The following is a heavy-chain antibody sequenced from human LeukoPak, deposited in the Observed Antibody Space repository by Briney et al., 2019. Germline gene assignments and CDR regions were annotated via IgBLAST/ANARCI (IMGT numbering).Heavy chain of an antibody. CDR3: AKESKVDAFDI. CDR2: ISWNSGSI. V-gene: IGHV3-9*03. J-gene: IGHJ3*02. CDR1: GFTFEDYA. Sequence: RSLRLSCAASGFTFEDYAIHWVRQAPGKGLEGVAGISWNSGSIVYADFVKGRFTISRDNAKNSLYLQVNSLRAEDMALYYCAKESKVDAFDIWGQGTMVTVSS.